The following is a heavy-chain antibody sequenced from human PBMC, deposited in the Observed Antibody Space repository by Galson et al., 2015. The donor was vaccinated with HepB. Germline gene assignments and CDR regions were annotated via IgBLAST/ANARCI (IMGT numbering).Heavy chain of an antibody. J-gene: IGHJ4*02. Sequence: VKVSCKASGGTFSTYAITWVRQAPGQGLEWMGGIIPIFGTSNHAQKFQGRVTITADGSTSTAYMELSSLRSEDTAVYYCAIALYDSSGYSLDYWGQGTQVTVSS. CDR2: IIPIFGTS. D-gene: IGHD3-22*01. V-gene: IGHV1-69*13. CDR3: AIALYDSSGYSLDY. CDR1: GGTFSTYA.